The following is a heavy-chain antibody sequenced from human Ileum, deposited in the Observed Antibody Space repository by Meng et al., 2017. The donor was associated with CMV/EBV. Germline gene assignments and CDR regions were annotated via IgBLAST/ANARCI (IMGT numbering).Heavy chain of an antibody. Sequence: LVGLGCTLLRLAGSRTLSCAASGLTVSSKYWIWVRQAPGKGLEWVSVIYSGTSTYYADSVKGRFTISRDNSKNTLSLQLNSLRAEDTAVYYCASEIGYSLLYWGQGTLVTVSS. CDR1: GLTVSSKY. CDR2: IYSGTST. D-gene: IGHD5-18*01. J-gene: IGHJ4*02. V-gene: IGHV3-66*01. CDR3: ASEIGYSLLY.